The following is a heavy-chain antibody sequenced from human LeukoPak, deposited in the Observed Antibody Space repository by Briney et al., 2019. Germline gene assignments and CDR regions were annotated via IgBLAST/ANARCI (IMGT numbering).Heavy chain of an antibody. CDR3: ARDSRDYVFGY. D-gene: IGHD4-17*01. CDR1: GFTFSTYR. J-gene: IGHJ4*02. Sequence: GGSLRLSCAASGFTFSTYRMNWVRQAPGNGLEWVSYISSSSTTIHYADSVKGRFTISRDNAKNTLYLQMNSLRDADTAVYYCARDSRDYVFGYWGQGALVTVSS. CDR2: ISSSSTTI. V-gene: IGHV3-48*02.